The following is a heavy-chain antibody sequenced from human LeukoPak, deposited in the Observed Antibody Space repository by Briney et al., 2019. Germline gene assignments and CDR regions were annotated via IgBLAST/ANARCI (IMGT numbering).Heavy chain of an antibody. D-gene: IGHD1-26*01. J-gene: IGHJ4*02. CDR2: IYASGST. Sequence: SETLSLTCTVSGGSISGYTWSWIRQPAGEGLEWIGRIYASGSTNYNPSLRGRVTMSVDTSRGQFFLMVHSVTAADTAVYYCARGVVGATAFAYWGQGTVVTASS. CDR3: ARGVVGATAFAY. V-gene: IGHV4-4*07. CDR1: GGSISGYT.